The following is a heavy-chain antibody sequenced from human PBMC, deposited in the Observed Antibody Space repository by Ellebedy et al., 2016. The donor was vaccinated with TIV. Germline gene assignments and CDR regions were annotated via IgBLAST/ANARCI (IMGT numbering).Heavy chain of an antibody. CDR3: SRDIKWGAFDI. CDR1: GFTFGDYA. CDR2: IRSKAYGETT. V-gene: IGHV3-49*03. Sequence: GGSLRLXXTASGFTFGDYAMGWFRQAPGKGLECVGFIRSKAYGETTEYAASVKGRFTISRDDSKSIAYLQMNSLKTEDTAVYYCSRDIKWGAFDIWGQGTRVTVSS. D-gene: IGHD1-26*01. J-gene: IGHJ3*02.